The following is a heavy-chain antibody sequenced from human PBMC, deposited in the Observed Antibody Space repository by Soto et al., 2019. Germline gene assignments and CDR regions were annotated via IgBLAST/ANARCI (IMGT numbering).Heavy chain of an antibody. Sequence: AETLSLTCTVSGGSINDYYWSWTRQPPGKGLEWIAYGLRPDYTGYNPSLRNRVTISSDTSKNQFSLRLISVTAADTAVYYCVAGPDRAKSAYWGQGTLVTVSS. CDR3: VAGPDRAKSAY. V-gene: IGHV4-59*01. J-gene: IGHJ4*01. CDR2: GLRPDYT. CDR1: GGSINDYY.